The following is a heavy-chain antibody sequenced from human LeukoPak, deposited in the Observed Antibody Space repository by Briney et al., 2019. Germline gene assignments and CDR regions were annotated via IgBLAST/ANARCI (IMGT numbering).Heavy chain of an antibody. CDR2: ISYDGSNK. D-gene: IGHD2-2*01. CDR1: GFTFSSYA. Sequence: GGSLRLSCAASGFTFSSYAMHWVRQAPGKGLEWVAVISYDGSNKYYADSVKGRFTISRDNSKNTLYLQMNSLRAEDTALYYCAKVTVGGVVAPLGVWGQGTMVTVSS. CDR3: AKVTVGGVVAPLGV. J-gene: IGHJ3*01. V-gene: IGHV3-30-3*01.